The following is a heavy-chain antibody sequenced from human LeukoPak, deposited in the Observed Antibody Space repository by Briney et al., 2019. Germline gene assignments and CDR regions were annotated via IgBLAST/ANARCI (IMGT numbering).Heavy chain of an antibody. CDR1: GFTVSSNY. J-gene: IGHJ4*02. Sequence: HPGGSLRLSCAASGFTVSSNYMSWVRQAPGKGLEWVSAISGSGGSTYYADSVKGRFTISRDNAKNTLYLQMNSLRAEDTAVYYCAREDDYGDTYFDYWGQGTLVTVSS. CDR3: AREDDYGDTYFDY. CDR2: ISGSGGST. V-gene: IGHV3-53*01. D-gene: IGHD4-17*01.